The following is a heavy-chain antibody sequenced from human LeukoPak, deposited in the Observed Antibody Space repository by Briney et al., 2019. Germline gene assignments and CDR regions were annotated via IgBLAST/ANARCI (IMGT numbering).Heavy chain of an antibody. CDR1: GFIGGDGY. CDR3: AGASSNGVAIDDTSFDL. V-gene: IGHV3-66*01. Sequence: GGSLRLSCAVSGFIGGDGYMNWVRQAPGKGLEWLSVIYRGGATYYADSVKGRFFISRDSSKNTWHLQQNSLRGEDTAVYYCAGASSNGVAIDDTSFDLWGQGTRVIVSS. CDR2: IYRGGAT. D-gene: IGHD2-8*01. J-gene: IGHJ4*02.